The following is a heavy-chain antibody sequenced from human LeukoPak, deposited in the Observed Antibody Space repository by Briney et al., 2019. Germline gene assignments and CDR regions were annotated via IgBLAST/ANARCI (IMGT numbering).Heavy chain of an antibody. CDR2: VHHTGKT. V-gene: IGHV4-38-2*02. Sequence: SETLSLTCTVSGYSISSGYYCTWIRQTPGKGLEWIGSVHHTGKTYSNPSLTSRVTISVDTSQIQFSLKLASVTAADTALYYCARGRLDGSYYFDYWGQGALVTVSS. J-gene: IGHJ4*02. CDR3: ARGRLDGSYYFDY. D-gene: IGHD2-15*01. CDR1: GYSISSGYY.